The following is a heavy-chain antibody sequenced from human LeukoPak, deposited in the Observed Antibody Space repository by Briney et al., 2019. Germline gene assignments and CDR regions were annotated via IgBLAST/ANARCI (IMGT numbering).Heavy chain of an antibody. J-gene: IGHJ3*02. Sequence: GGSLRLSCAASGFTFSSYAMHWVRQAPGKGLEWVAVISYDGSNKYYADSVKGRFTISRDNSKNTLYLQMNSLRAEDTAVYYCARGSSWYVVDAFDIWGQGTMVTVSS. CDR3: ARGSSWYVVDAFDI. CDR1: GFTFSSYA. D-gene: IGHD6-13*01. CDR2: ISYDGSNK. V-gene: IGHV3-30-3*01.